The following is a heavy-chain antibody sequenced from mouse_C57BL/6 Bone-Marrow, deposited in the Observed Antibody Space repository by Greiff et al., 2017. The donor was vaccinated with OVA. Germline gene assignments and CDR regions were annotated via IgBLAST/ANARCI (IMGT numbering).Heavy chain of an antibody. CDR3: AREPYEGAY. V-gene: IGHV1-76*01. J-gene: IGHJ3*01. CDR2: IYPGSGNT. Sequence: QVQLQQSGAELVRPGASVKLSCKASGYTFTDYYINWVKQRPGQGLEWIARIYPGSGNTYYNEKFKGKATLTAEKSSSTAYMQLSSLTSEDSAVYFCAREPYEGAYWGQGTLVTVSA. CDR1: GYTFTDYY. D-gene: IGHD2-12*01.